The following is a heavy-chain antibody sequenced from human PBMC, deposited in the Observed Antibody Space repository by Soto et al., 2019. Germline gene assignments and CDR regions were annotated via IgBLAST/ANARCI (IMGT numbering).Heavy chain of an antibody. Sequence: GGSLRLSCAASGFTFSSYSMNWVRQSPGKGLEWVSSISSSSSYIYYADSVKGRFTISRDNAKNSLYLQMNSLRAEDTAVYYCARDRPDSSSSFSYYYYYGMDVWGQGTTVTVSS. D-gene: IGHD6-6*01. V-gene: IGHV3-21*01. CDR2: ISSSSSYI. J-gene: IGHJ6*02. CDR3: ARDRPDSSSSFSYYYYYGMDV. CDR1: GFTFSSYS.